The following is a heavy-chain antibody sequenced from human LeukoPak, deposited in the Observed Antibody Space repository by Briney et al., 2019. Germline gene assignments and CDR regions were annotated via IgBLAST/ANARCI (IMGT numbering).Heavy chain of an antibody. CDR2: ISYDGSNK. D-gene: IGHD2-15*01. Sequence: GGSLRLSCAASGFTFSSYAMHWVRQAPGKGLEWVAVISYDGSNKYYADSVKGRFTISRDNSKNTLFLQMNSLRVEDTAIYYCAGPGGGRSFDYWGQGTLVTVSS. J-gene: IGHJ4*02. CDR3: AGPGGGRSFDY. V-gene: IGHV3-30*04. CDR1: GFTFSSYA.